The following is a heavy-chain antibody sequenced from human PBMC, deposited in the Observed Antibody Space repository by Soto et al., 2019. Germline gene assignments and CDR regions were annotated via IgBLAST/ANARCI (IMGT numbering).Heavy chain of an antibody. V-gene: IGHV1-8*01. CDR3: ARTLYGDNVDY. Sequence: QVQLVQSGAEVKKPGASVKVSCKASGYTFTSYYINWVRQATGQGLEWMGWMNPNTGNTGYAQKFHGRFTMPRNTFITTAYLELSSLRSEDTAVYYWARTLYGDNVDYWGQGALVTVSS. J-gene: IGHJ4*02. D-gene: IGHD4-17*01. CDR1: GYTFTSYY. CDR2: MNPNTGNT.